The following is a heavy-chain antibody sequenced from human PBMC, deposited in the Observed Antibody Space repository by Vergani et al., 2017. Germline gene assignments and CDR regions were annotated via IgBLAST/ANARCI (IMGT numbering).Heavy chain of an antibody. D-gene: IGHD2-2*01. CDR2: IYYSGST. V-gene: IGHV4-31*03. CDR1: GGSISSGGYY. Sequence: QVQLQETGPGLVKPSQTLSLTCTVSGGSISSGGYYWSWIRQHPGKGLEWIGYIYYSGSTYYNPSLKSRVTISVDTSKNQFSLKLSSVTAADTAVYYCARGRRGYCSSTSCYGGNDAFDIWGQGTMVTVSS. CDR3: ARGRRGYCSSTSCYGGNDAFDI. J-gene: IGHJ3*02.